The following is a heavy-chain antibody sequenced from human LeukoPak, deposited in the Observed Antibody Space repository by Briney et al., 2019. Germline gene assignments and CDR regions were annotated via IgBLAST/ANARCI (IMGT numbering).Heavy chain of an antibody. Sequence: GESLKISCQGSGFRFDIYWIGWVRQIPGKGLEWMGNIYPGDSDTRLSPSFQGQATMSADRSSGTAYLQWSSLKASDTAMYYCARRQGGQNWYFDLWGRGTAVTVSS. CDR2: IYPGDSDT. V-gene: IGHV5-51*01. J-gene: IGHJ2*01. CDR1: GFRFDIYW. CDR3: ARRQGGQNWYFDL. D-gene: IGHD3-16*01.